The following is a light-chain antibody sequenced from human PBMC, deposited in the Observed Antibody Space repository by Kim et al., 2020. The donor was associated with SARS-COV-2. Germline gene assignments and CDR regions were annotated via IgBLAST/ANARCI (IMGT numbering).Light chain of an antibody. Sequence: ASVGDRVTITCRASQSIYSYFAWYQQKPGNVPKILIYKASTLESGVPSRFSGSESGTEFTLTISSLQPDDFATYYCQQFYTYPIPFGQGTRLEIK. CDR2: KAS. CDR1: QSIYSY. CDR3: QQFYTYPIP. V-gene: IGKV1-5*03. J-gene: IGKJ5*01.